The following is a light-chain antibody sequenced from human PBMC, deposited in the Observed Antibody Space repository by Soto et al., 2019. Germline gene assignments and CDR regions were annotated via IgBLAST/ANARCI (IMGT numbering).Light chain of an antibody. Sequence: EIVLTQSPGILSLSPGERATLSCRASQSVSNDFLAWYQQKPGQAPRLLIYGASTRATDVPDRFSGSESGADFTLSISRLEPEDFAVYYCQQYGSSPPRTFGQGTKVEMK. V-gene: IGKV3-20*01. CDR2: GAS. CDR3: QQYGSSPPRT. J-gene: IGKJ1*01. CDR1: QSVSNDF.